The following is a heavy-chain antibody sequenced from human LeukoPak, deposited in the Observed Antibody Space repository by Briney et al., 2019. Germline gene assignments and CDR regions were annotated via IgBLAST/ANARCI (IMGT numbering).Heavy chain of an antibody. V-gene: IGHV1-24*01. J-gene: IGHJ4*02. CDR3: ARWVVVPAANFDY. Sequence: ASVKVSCKVSGYTLTELSMHWVRQAPGKGREWVGGFYPEDGETIYAQKFRGRVTMTEDTSTSTAYMELRSLRSDDTAVYHCARWVVVPAANFDYWGQGTLVTVSS. D-gene: IGHD2-2*01. CDR1: GYTLTELS. CDR2: FYPEDGET.